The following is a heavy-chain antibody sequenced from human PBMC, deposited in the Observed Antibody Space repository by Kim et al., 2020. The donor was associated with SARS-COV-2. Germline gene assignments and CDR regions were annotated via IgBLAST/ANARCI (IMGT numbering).Heavy chain of an antibody. CDR1: GFTFSSYA. D-gene: IGHD6-13*01. V-gene: IGHV3-23*01. Sequence: GGSLRLSCAASGFTFSSYAMSWVRQAPGKGLEWVSAISGSGGSTYYADSVKGRFTISRDNSKNTLYLQMNSLRAEDTAVYYCAKIGKQQLVLGLRYYYGMDVWGQGTTVTVSS. CDR2: ISGSGGST. J-gene: IGHJ6*02. CDR3: AKIGKQQLVLGLRYYYGMDV.